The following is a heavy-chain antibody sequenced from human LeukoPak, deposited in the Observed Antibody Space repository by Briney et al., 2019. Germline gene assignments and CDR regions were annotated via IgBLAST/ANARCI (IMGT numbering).Heavy chain of an antibody. V-gene: IGHV3-53*01. Sequence: GGSLRLSCAASGFTVSSNYMSWVRQAPGKGLEWVSVIYSGGSTYYADSVKGRLTISRDNSKNTLYLQMNSLRAEDAAVYYCAREFSGAFDIWGQGTMVTVSS. J-gene: IGHJ3*02. CDR1: GFTVSSNY. CDR3: AREFSGAFDI. CDR2: IYSGGST.